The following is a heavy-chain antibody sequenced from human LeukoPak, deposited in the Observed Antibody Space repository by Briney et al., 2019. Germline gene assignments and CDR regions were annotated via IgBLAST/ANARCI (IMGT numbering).Heavy chain of an antibody. CDR2: IKQDGSGK. J-gene: IGHJ4*02. CDR3: ARVFSLWELDY. D-gene: IGHD1-26*01. Sequence: GGSLRLSCAASGFIFSNYYMSWVPQAPGKGLEWVANIKQDGSGKYYVDSVKGRFTISRDNAKNSLYLQMNSLRAEDKAVYYCARVFSLWELDYWGQGTLVTVSS. V-gene: IGHV3-7*01. CDR1: GFIFSNYY.